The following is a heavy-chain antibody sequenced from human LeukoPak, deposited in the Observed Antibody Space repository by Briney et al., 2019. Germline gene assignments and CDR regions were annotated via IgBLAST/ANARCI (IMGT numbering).Heavy chain of an antibody. V-gene: IGHV4-34*01. CDR1: GGPLSGYY. CDR2: INHSGSA. J-gene: IGHJ4*02. CDR3: ARARGDYYDSSGYYSAFDY. Sequence: TSETLSLTCAVYGGPLSGYYWSWIRQPPGKGLEWIGEINHSGSANYNPSLKSRVTISVDMSKNQFSLKLSSVTAADTAVYYCARARGDYYDSSGYYSAFDYWGQGTLVTVSS. D-gene: IGHD3-22*01.